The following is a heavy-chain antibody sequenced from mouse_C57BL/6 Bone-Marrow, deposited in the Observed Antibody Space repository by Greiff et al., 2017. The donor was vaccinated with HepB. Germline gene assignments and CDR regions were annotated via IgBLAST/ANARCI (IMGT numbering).Heavy chain of an antibody. CDR3: ASTTVVGYYFDY. V-gene: IGHV1-64*01. D-gene: IGHD1-1*01. J-gene: IGHJ2*01. Sequence: QVQLQQSGAELVKPGASVKLSCKASGYTFTSYWMHWVKQRPGQGLEWIGMIHPNSGSTNYNEKFKSKATLTVDKSSSTAYMQLSSLTSEDSAVYYCASTTVVGYYFDYWGQGTTLTVSS. CDR2: IHPNSGST. CDR1: GYTFTSYW.